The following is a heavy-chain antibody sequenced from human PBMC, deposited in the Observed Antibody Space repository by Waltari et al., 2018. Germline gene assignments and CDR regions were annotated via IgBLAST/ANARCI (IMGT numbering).Heavy chain of an antibody. CDR3: AKGLPWELPPHYFDY. Sequence: EVQLLESGGGLVQPGGSLRLSCAASGFTFSSYAMSWFRQSPGRGLGWVSAIRGSGGRTYYADSVKGRFTISRDNSKNTLYLQMNSLRAEDTAVYYCAKGLPWELPPHYFDYWGQGTLVTVSS. D-gene: IGHD1-26*01. CDR1: GFTFSSYA. J-gene: IGHJ4*02. V-gene: IGHV3-23*01. CDR2: IRGSGGRT.